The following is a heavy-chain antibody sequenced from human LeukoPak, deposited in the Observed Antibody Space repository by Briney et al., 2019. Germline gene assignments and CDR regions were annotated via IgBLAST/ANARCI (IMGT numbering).Heavy chain of an antibody. CDR3: ARYGWFREYDY. CDR2: INHSGST. J-gene: IGHJ4*02. Sequence: PSETLSLTCTVSGGSISSYYWSWIRQPPGKGLEWIGEINHSGSTNYNPSLKSRVTISVDTSKNQFSLKLSSVTAADTAVYYCARYGWFREYDYWGQGTLVTVSS. V-gene: IGHV4-34*01. D-gene: IGHD3-10*01. CDR1: GGSISSYY.